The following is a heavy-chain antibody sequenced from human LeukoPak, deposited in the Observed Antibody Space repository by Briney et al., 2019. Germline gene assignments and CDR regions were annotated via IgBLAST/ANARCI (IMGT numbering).Heavy chain of an antibody. Sequence: GGSLRLSPAASVYTFSSHAISRVPDALGKGLGGGSALSGSGGSTYYADSVKGRYTISRDNSKNTLYLQMNSLRAEDTAVYYCAKAPSPRGNMVGGVPTWGQGTLVTVFS. V-gene: IGHV3-23*01. D-gene: IGHD3-10*01. CDR2: LSGSGGST. J-gene: IGHJ5*02. CDR3: AKAPSPRGNMVGGVPT. CDR1: VYTFSSHA.